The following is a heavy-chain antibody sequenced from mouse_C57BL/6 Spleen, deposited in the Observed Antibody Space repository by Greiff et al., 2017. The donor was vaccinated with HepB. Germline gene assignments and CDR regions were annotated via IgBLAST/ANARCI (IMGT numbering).Heavy chain of an antibody. V-gene: IGHV1-52*01. J-gene: IGHJ2*01. Sequence: QVQLKQPGAELVRPGSSVKLSCKASGYTFTSYWMHWVKQRPIQGLEWIGNIDPSDSETHYNQKFKDKATLTVDKSSSTAYMQLSSLTSEDSAVYYCAREDYGSEDYFDYWGQGTTLTVSS. CDR1: GYTFTSYW. D-gene: IGHD1-1*01. CDR3: AREDYGSEDYFDY. CDR2: IDPSDSET.